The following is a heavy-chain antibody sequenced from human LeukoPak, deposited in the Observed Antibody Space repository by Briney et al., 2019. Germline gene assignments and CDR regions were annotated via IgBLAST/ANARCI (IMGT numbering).Heavy chain of an antibody. V-gene: IGHV4-59*01. CDR3: ARETTLTGYSSGLGFNY. Sequence: SETLSLTCAVSGGSISGWYWSWVRQPPGKGLEWIGHIYDSGTTNYNPSLKSRVTMSVDSSKNQFSLKLTSVTAADTAVYYCARETTLTGYSSGLGFNYWGQGTLVTVSS. CDR1: GGSISGWY. J-gene: IGHJ4*02. D-gene: IGHD6-19*01. CDR2: IYDSGTT.